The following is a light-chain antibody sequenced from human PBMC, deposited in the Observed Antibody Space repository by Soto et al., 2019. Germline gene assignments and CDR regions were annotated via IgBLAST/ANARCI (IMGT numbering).Light chain of an antibody. Sequence: VLTQSPATLSLSPGERATLSCRASQSVSRSYLAWYQQKPGQAPSLLIYGASSRATGIPDRFSGSGSGTDFTLTISRLEPEDFAVYYCQQYGSSPPYTFGQETKLEIK. V-gene: IGKV3-20*01. CDR1: QSVSRSY. J-gene: IGKJ2*01. CDR3: QQYGSSPPYT. CDR2: GAS.